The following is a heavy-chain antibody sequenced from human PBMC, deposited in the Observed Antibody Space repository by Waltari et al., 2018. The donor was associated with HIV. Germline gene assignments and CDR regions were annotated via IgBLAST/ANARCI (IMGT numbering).Heavy chain of an antibody. Sequence: EVQLVESGGGLVQPGGSLRLSCAASGFTFSSYWMSCVGQAPGKGLEWVDNIKQDGSEKYYGDSVKGRFTISRDNAKNSLYLQMNSLRAEDTAVYYCARASGWVGYFDYWGQGTLVTVSS. CDR1: GFTFSSYW. D-gene: IGHD6-19*01. V-gene: IGHV3-7*01. CDR2: IKQDGSEK. CDR3: ARASGWVGYFDY. J-gene: IGHJ4*02.